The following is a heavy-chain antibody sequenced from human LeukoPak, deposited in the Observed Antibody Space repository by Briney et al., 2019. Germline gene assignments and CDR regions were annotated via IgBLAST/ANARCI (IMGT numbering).Heavy chain of an antibody. J-gene: IGHJ6*03. CDR1: GGPISSYY. V-gene: IGHV4-4*07. Sequence: SETLSLTCTVSGGPISSYYWSWIRQPAGKGLEWIGRIYTGGSTNYNPSLKSRVTMSVDTSKNQFSLKLSSVTAADTAVYYCARGIGYSYGYSYYYYMDVWGKGTTDTVSS. D-gene: IGHD5-18*01. CDR3: ARGIGYSYGYSYYYYMDV. CDR2: IYTGGST.